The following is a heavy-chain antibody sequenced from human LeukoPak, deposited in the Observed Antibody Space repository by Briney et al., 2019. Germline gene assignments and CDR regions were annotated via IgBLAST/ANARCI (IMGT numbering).Heavy chain of an antibody. CDR3: ARRSVPAAIGSWFDP. CDR1: GFTFSSYA. CDR2: ISYDGRNK. J-gene: IGHJ5*02. V-gene: IGHV3-30*04. Sequence: PGGSLRLSCAASGFTFSSYAMHWVRQAPGKGLEWVAVISYDGRNKYYADSVKGRFTISRDNSKNTLYLQMNSLRAEDTAVYYCARRSVPAAIGSWFDPWGQGTLVTVSS. D-gene: IGHD2-2*02.